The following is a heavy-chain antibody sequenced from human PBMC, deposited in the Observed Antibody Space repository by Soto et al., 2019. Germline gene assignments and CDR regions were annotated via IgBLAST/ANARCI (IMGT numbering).Heavy chain of an antibody. CDR3: ARGTRALITSFFSY. Sequence: SETLSLTCTVSGDAISNYYWSWIRQTPGRGLEWIGCVHESGSTDYNPSLKGRVTISLHTSKSQFSLSLRSATAADTATYYCARGTRALITSFFSYRGHGIPVTVSS. V-gene: IGHV4-59*01. D-gene: IGHD1-20*01. J-gene: IGHJ1*01. CDR1: GDAISNYY. CDR2: VHESGST.